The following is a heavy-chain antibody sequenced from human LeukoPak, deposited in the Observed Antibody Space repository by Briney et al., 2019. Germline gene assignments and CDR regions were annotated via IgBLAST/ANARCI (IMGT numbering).Heavy chain of an antibody. Sequence: GGSLRLSRAASGLIVSENYMSWVRQAPGKGLEWVSTVYSGGLTFYADPVKGRFTISRDNSKNTLYLQMSILRAEDTAVYYCVRDRWPGLGDFWGQGTTVTVSS. V-gene: IGHV3-66*01. CDR3: VRDRWPGLGDF. D-gene: IGHD3/OR15-3a*01. CDR2: VYSGGLT. J-gene: IGHJ6*02. CDR1: GLIVSENY.